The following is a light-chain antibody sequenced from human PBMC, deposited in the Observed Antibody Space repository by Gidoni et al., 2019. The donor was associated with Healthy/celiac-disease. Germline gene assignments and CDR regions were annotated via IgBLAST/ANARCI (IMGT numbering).Light chain of an antibody. CDR2: AAS. CDR1: QSISSY. CDR3: QQSYSTPRT. J-gene: IGKJ2*01. Sequence: DIQMTPSPSSLSASVGDRVTITCRASQSISSYLNWYQQKPGKAPKLLIYAASSLQSGVTSRFSGSGSGTDFTLTISSLQPEDFATYYCQQSYSTPRTFGQGTKLEIK. V-gene: IGKV1-39*01.